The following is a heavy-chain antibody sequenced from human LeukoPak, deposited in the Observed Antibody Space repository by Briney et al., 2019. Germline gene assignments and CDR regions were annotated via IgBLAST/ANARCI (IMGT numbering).Heavy chain of an antibody. D-gene: IGHD4-17*01. V-gene: IGHV3-74*03. CDR2: IKTDGSAM. CDR1: GFTFNDYW. CDR3: ARGRTTATTPYVFDI. Sequence: GGSLRLSCVGSGFTFNDYWIHWVRQAPGKGLVWVSAIKTDGSAMQYADSVKGRFAISRDNAKNTVYLQMSNLRADDTAVYYCARGRTTATTPYVFDIWGQGTRVTVSS. J-gene: IGHJ3*02.